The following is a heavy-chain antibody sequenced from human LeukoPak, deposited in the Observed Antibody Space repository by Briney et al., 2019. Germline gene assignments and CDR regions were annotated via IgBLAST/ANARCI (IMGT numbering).Heavy chain of an antibody. Sequence: SETLSLTCTVSGGSISSYYWSWIRQPPGKGLEWIGYIYYSGSTNYNPSLKSRVTISVDTSKNQFSLKLSSVTAADTAVYYCARVINGLPYDYWGQGTLVTVSS. D-gene: IGHD2-8*01. CDR2: IYYSGST. V-gene: IGHV4-59*01. J-gene: IGHJ4*02. CDR1: GGSISSYY. CDR3: ARVINGLPYDY.